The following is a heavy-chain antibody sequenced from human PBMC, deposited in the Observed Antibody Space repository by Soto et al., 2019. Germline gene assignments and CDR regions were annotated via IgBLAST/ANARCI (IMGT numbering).Heavy chain of an antibody. CDR1: GFTFSSYG. J-gene: IGHJ4*02. V-gene: IGHV3-33*01. Sequence: QVQLVESGGGVVQPVRSLRLSCAASGFTFSSYGIHWVRQAPGKGLEWVAVIWYDGSNKYYADSVKGRFTISRDNSKNTLYLQMNSLRAEDTAVYYCARALRDGDYVDYWGQGTLVTVSS. CDR3: ARALRDGDYVDY. D-gene: IGHD4-17*01. CDR2: IWYDGSNK.